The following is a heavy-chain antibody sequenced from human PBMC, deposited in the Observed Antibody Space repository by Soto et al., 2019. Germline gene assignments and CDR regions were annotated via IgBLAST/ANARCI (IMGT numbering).Heavy chain of an antibody. J-gene: IGHJ4*02. CDR2: SSYNGGT. CDR3: ARHRIEGVWRGFDF. V-gene: IGHV4-39*01. D-gene: IGHD3-10*01. CDR1: TDSSSFTNSY. Sequence: PSETLSLTCTVSTDSSSFTNSYWGWIRQPPWKGLQWIGSSSYNGGTFYNPSLKGRVVISFDTSKKQSSLQVTSVTVADTAVYFCARHRIEGVWRGFDFWGQGSPVTVSS.